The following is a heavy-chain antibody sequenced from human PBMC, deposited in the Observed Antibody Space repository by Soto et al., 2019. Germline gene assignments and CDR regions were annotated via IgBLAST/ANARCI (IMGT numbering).Heavy chain of an antibody. D-gene: IGHD5-12*01. J-gene: IGHJ4*02. CDR3: ARLFSVGGYEDF. CDR2: IYPGDSDT. Sequence: EVQLVPSGAEVKKPGESLKISCKGSGYSFTSHWIGWVRQMPGKGLEWMGVIYPGDSDTRYSPSFQGQVTISADKSISPAYLQWGSLKASHTAMYYWARLFSVGGYEDFWGQGTLVTVSS. V-gene: IGHV5-51*03. CDR1: GYSFTSHW.